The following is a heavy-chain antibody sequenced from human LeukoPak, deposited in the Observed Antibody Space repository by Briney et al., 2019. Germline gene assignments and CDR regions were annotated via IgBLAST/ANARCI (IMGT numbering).Heavy chain of an antibody. J-gene: IGHJ6*02. Sequence: ASVKVSCTASGYTFTSYYMHWVRQAPGQGLEWMGIINPSGGSTSYAQKFQGRVTMTRDTSTSTVYMELSSLRSEDTAVYYCARDRRLVVVPAAPYYYYGMDVWGQGTTVTVSS. D-gene: IGHD2-2*01. CDR2: INPSGGST. V-gene: IGHV1-46*01. CDR3: ARDRRLVVVPAAPYYYYGMDV. CDR1: GYTFTSYY.